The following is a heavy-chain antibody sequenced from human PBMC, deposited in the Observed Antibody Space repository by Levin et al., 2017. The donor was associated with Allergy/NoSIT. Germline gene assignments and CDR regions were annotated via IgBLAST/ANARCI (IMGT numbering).Heavy chain of an antibody. Sequence: SETLSLTCAVYGGSFSGYYWSWIRQPPGKGLEWIGEINHSGSTNYNPSLKSRVTISVDTSKNQFSLKLSSVTAADTAVYYCARGPIAADNYGMDVWGQGTTVTVSS. J-gene: IGHJ6*02. CDR1: GGSFSGYY. CDR3: ARGPIAADNYGMDV. CDR2: INHSGST. V-gene: IGHV4-34*01. D-gene: IGHD6-13*01.